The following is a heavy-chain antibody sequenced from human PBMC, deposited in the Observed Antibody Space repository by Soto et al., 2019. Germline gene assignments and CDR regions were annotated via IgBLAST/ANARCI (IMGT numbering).Heavy chain of an antibody. J-gene: IGHJ5*02. CDR2: IIPIFGTA. CDR1: GGTFSSYA. Sequence: QVQLVQSGAEVKKPGSSVKVSCKASGGTFSSYAISWVRQAPGQGLEWMGGIIPIFGTANYAQKFQGRVTITADESXSTAYXELSSLRSEDTAVXXXXXXXXXXXXXXXSSTGPYNWFDPXX. D-gene: IGHD6-6*01. V-gene: IGHV1-69*01. CDR3: XXXXXXXXXXXXSSTGPYNWFDP.